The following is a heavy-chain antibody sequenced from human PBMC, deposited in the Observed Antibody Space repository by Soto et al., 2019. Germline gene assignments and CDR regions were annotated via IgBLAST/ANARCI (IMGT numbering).Heavy chain of an antibody. CDR3: AKDSGLSRGVTIFGVVIIAGGGMDV. J-gene: IGHJ6*03. CDR2: ISGSGGST. D-gene: IGHD3-3*01. CDR1: GFTFSSYA. Sequence: PGGSLRLSCAASGFTFSSYAMSWVRQAPGKGLEWVSAISGSGGSTYYADSVKGRFTISRDNSKNTLYLQMNSLRAEDTAVYYCAKDSGLSRGVTIFGVVIIAGGGMDVWGKGTTVTVSS. V-gene: IGHV3-23*01.